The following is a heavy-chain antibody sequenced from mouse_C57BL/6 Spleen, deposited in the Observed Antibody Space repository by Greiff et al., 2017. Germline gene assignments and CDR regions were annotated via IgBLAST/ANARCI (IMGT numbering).Heavy chain of an antibody. Sequence: EVHLVESGGDLVKPGGSLKLSCAASGFTFSSYGMSWVRQTPDKRLEWVATISSGGSYTYYPDSVKGRFTISRDNAKNTLYLQMISLKSEDTAMYYCARQNYYFDYWGQGTTLTVSS. CDR1: GFTFSSYG. V-gene: IGHV5-6*01. J-gene: IGHJ2*01. CDR2: ISSGGSYT. CDR3: ARQNYYFDY.